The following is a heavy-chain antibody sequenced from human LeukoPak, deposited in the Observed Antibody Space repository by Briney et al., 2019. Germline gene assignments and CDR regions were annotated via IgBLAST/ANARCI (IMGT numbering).Heavy chain of an antibody. CDR3: AKAGRVYDSRGYLLDY. D-gene: IGHD3-22*01. Sequence: GGSLRLSCTASGFTFDDYAMHWVRPAPGKGLEGVSLISGDGGSTYYADSVKGRFTISRDNSKNSLYLQMNSLRTEDTALYYCAKAGRVYDSRGYLLDYWGQGTLVTVSS. J-gene: IGHJ4*02. V-gene: IGHV3-43*02. CDR1: GFTFDDYA. CDR2: ISGDGGST.